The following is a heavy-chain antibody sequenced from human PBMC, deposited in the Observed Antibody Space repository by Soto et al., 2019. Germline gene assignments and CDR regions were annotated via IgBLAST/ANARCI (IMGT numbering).Heavy chain of an antibody. CDR3: ASGRYGDY. CDR1: GYGFTTYG. D-gene: IGHD1-26*01. V-gene: IGHV1-18*01. J-gene: IGHJ4*02. Sequence: QVHLVQSGAEVKKPGASVKVSCKGSGYGFTTYGITWVRQTPGQGLEWMAWISAHNGNTNSAQKLQGRGTVTRDTSTSTAYMELRSLRSDDTAVYYCASGRYGDYWGQGALVSVSS. CDR2: ISAHNGNT.